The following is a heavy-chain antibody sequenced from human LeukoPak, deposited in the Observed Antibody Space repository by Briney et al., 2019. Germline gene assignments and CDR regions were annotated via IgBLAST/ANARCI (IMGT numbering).Heavy chain of an antibody. CDR3: ARDAVTSIAAAWKSNWFDP. CDR2: ISSSGSTI. D-gene: IGHD6-13*01. V-gene: IGHV3-11*04. CDR1: GLTFSDYY. J-gene: IGHJ5*02. Sequence: KPGGSLILSCAASGLTFSDYYMSWIRQAPGKGLEWVSYISSSGSTIYYADSVKGRFTISRDNAKNSLYLQMNSLRAEDTAVYYCARDAVTSIAAAWKSNWFDPWGQGTLVTASS.